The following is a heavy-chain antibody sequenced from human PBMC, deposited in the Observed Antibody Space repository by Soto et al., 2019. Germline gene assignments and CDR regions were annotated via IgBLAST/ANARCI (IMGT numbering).Heavy chain of an antibody. CDR1: GFTFSSYA. Sequence: GGSLRLSCAASGFTFSSYAMSWVRQAPGKGLEWVSAISGSGGSTYYADSVKGRFTISRDNSKNTLYLQMNSLRAEDTAVYYCAKANGDCSGGSCYACRYWGQGTLVTVSS. D-gene: IGHD2-15*01. CDR3: AKANGDCSGGSCYACRY. CDR2: ISGSGGST. J-gene: IGHJ4*02. V-gene: IGHV3-23*01.